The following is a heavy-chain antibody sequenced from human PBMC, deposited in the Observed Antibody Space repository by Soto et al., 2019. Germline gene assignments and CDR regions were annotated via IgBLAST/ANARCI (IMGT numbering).Heavy chain of an antibody. CDR3: AKDSEGLYYYDSSHAFDI. V-gene: IGHV3-9*01. Sequence: GGSLRLSCAASGFTFDDYAMHWVRQAPGKGLEWVSGISWNSGSIGYADSVKGRFTISRDNAKNSLYLQMNSLRAEDTALYYCAKDSEGLYYYDSSHAFDIWGQGTMVTVSS. CDR1: GFTFDDYA. J-gene: IGHJ3*02. CDR2: ISWNSGSI. D-gene: IGHD3-22*01.